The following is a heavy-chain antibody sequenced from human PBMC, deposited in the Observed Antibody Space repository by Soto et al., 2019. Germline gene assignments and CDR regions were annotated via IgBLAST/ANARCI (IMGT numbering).Heavy chain of an antibody. Sequence: PSETLSLTCTVSGGSISSGGYYWSWIRQHPGKGLEWIGYIYYSGSTYYNPSLKSQVTISVDTSKNQFSLKLSSVTAADTAVYYCARDRGFVHDVWGKGTTVTVSS. CDR3: ARDRGFVHDV. CDR2: IYYSGST. V-gene: IGHV4-31*01. J-gene: IGHJ6*04. CDR1: GGSISSGGYY. D-gene: IGHD3-10*01.